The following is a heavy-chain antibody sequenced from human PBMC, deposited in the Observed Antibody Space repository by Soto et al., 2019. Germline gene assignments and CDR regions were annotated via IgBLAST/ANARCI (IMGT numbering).Heavy chain of an antibody. CDR3: AKGRSYYYYYGVDV. CDR2: ISSTTNYK. V-gene: IGHV3-21*04. J-gene: IGHJ6*02. CDR1: GFTFSSYS. Sequence: GGSLRLSCAASGFTFSSYSMNWVRQAPGKGLEWVSSISSTTNYKYYADSVKGRFTISRDNAKNSLYLQMNSLRAEDTALYYCAKGRSYYYYYGVDVWGQGTTVTVSS.